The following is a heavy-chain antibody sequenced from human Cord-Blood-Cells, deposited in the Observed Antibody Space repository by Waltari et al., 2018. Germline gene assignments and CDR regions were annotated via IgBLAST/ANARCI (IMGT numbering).Heavy chain of an antibody. V-gene: IGHV3-21*01. CDR2: ISSSSSYI. D-gene: IGHD6-13*01. CDR1: GFTFSSYS. J-gene: IGHJ6*02. Sequence: EVQLVESGGGLVKPGGSVRRSCAPSGFTFSSYSMMWARQAPGKGLEWVSSISSSSSYIYYADSVKGRFTISRDNAKNSLYLQMNSLRAEDTAVYYCARDSSSSWYYYYYGMDVWGQGTTVTVSS. CDR3: ARDSSSSWYYYYYGMDV.